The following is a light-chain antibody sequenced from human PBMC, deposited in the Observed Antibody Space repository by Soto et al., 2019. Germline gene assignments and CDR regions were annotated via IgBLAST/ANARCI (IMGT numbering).Light chain of an antibody. J-gene: IGKJ3*01. CDR2: GAS. Sequence: EIVMTQSPATLSVSPGERATLSCRASQTVSSNFAWYQQKPGQAPRLLIHGASTRAAAIPARFSGSGSGTEFTLTTSSLQSEEFAGYYCQQYNDWPPFTVGPGTRVDIK. CDR1: QTVSSN. V-gene: IGKV3-15*01. CDR3: QQYNDWPPFT.